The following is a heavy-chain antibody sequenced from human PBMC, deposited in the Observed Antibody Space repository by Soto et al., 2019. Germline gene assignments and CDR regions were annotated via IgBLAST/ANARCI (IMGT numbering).Heavy chain of an antibody. J-gene: IGHJ5*02. Sequence: GGSLRLSCAASGFTFSSYWMHWVRQAPGKGLVWVSRINSDGSSTSYADSVKGRFTISRDNAKNTLYLQMNSLRAEDTAVYYCARDIWGSMTTDSNWFEPWGQGTLVTVSS. CDR3: ARDIWGSMTTDSNWFEP. CDR1: GFTFSSYW. CDR2: INSDGSST. D-gene: IGHD4-4*01. V-gene: IGHV3-74*01.